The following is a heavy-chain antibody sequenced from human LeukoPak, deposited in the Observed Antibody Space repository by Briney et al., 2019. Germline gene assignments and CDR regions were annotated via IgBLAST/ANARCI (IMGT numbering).Heavy chain of an antibody. J-gene: IGHJ4*02. CDR1: GYTLTTHD. D-gene: IGHD1/OR15-1a*01. CDR3: ARVGTGTRSFDS. Sequence: ASVKVSCKTSGYTLTTHDINWVRHAPGQGLEWMGRISAYNGYTNYGRRFQGRVTMTTDTSTNTAYMELRSLRSDDTAVYYCARVGTGTRSFDSWGQGTLVTVSS. CDR2: ISAYNGYT. V-gene: IGHV1-18*01.